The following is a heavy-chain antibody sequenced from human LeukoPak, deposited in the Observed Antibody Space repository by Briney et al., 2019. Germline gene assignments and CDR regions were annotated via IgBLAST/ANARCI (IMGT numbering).Heavy chain of an antibody. CDR1: GDSITINYY. J-gene: IGHJ2*01. V-gene: IGHV4-39*07. Sequence: SETLSLTCTVSGDSITINYYWGWIRQPPGKGLEWIGSIYYSGSTYYNPSLKSRVTISVDTSKNQFSLKLSSVTAADMAVYYCARDRRTTPRKNWYFDLWGRGTLVTVSS. CDR2: IYYSGST. CDR3: ARDRRTTPRKNWYFDL. D-gene: IGHD4-11*01.